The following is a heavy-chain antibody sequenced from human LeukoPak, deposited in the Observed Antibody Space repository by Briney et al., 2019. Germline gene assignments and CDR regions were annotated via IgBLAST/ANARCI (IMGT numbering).Heavy chain of an antibody. Sequence: GESLKISCKGSGYSFTNYWIGWVRPMPGKGLAWMGIIYPGGSDTRYSPSFQGQVTISADKSISTAYLQWSSLKASDTAMYYCARQSDYYYYMDVWGKGTTVTVSS. CDR1: GYSFTNYW. CDR2: IYPGGSDT. CDR3: ARQSDYYYYMDV. J-gene: IGHJ6*03. V-gene: IGHV5-51*01.